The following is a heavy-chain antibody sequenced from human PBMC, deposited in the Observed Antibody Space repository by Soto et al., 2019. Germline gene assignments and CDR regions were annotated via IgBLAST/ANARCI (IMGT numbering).Heavy chain of an antibody. Sequence: QLQLQESGPGLVKPSETLSLTCTVSGGSISSSSYYWGWIRQPPGKGLEWIGSIYYSGRTYYNPSLKGRVTIAVDTSKNQFSLKLSSVTAADTAVYYCARQEEDPANWFDPWGQGTLVTVSS. V-gene: IGHV4-39*01. CDR3: ARQEEDPANWFDP. J-gene: IGHJ5*02. CDR1: GGSISSSSYY. CDR2: IYYSGRT.